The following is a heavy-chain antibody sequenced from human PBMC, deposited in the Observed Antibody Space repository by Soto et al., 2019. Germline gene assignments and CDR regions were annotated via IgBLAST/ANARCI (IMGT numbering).Heavy chain of an antibody. D-gene: IGHD3-22*01. V-gene: IGHV4-39*01. CDR1: GGSISSSSYY. CDR3: ARHKAGVIVVVMSFDY. J-gene: IGHJ4*02. Sequence: PSETLSLTCTVSGGSISSSSYYWGWIRQPPGKGLEWIGSIYYSGSTYYNPSLKSRVTISVDTSKNQFSLKLSSVTAADTAVYYCARHKAGVIVVVMSFDYWGQGTLVTVSS. CDR2: IYYSGST.